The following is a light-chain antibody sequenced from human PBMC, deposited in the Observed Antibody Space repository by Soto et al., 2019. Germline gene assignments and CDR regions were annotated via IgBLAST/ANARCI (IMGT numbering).Light chain of an antibody. CDR2: GAS. Sequence: EIVMTQSPGTLSVSPGERATLSCRASQSVSGNLAWYQQKPGQAPRLLIYGASTRATGIPARFSGSGSGTEFTLTIDSLQPEDFAVYYCQQYNNWPRTFGQGTKVDIK. CDR1: QSVSGN. V-gene: IGKV3-15*01. CDR3: QQYNNWPRT. J-gene: IGKJ1*01.